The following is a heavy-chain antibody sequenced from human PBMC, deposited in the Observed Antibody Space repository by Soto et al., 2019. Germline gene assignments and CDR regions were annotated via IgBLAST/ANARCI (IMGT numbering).Heavy chain of an antibody. Sequence: GGSLRLSCAASGFTVSSNYMSWVRQAPGKGLEWVSVIYSGGSTYYADSVKGRFTISRDNSKNTLYLQMNSLRAEDTAVYYCARAGYGVEIGWFDLWGQCTMVTVSS. CDR1: GFTVSSNY. CDR2: IYSGGST. V-gene: IGHV3-53*01. CDR3: ARAGYGVEIGWFDL. D-gene: IGHD2-15*01. J-gene: IGHJ5*02.